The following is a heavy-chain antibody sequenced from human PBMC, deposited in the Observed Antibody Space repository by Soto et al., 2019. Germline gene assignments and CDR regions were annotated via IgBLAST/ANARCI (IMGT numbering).Heavy chain of an antibody. CDR1: GFTFSSYA. CDR3: AKFPSRGALDI. V-gene: IGHV3-23*01. Sequence: EVQLLESGGGLVQPGGSLRLSCAASGFTFSSYAMSWVRQAPGKGLEWVSAISGSGGSTYYAASVKGRSTISRDNSKNTLYLQMSSLRAEDTPGYYCAKFPSRGALDIWGQGTMVAVSS. CDR2: ISGSGGST. J-gene: IGHJ3*02.